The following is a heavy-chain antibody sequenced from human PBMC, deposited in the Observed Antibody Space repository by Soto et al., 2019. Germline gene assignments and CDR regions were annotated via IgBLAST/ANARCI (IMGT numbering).Heavy chain of an antibody. Sequence: SETLSLTCAVYGGSFSGYYWSWIRQPPGKGLEWIGEINHSGSTNYNPSLKSRVTISVDTSKNQFSLKLSSVTAADTAVYYCASSEVGDPFNWGSRNYYYYYGMDVWGQWTTVTVSS. J-gene: IGHJ6*02. V-gene: IGHV4-34*01. CDR3: ASSEVGDPFNWGSRNYYYYYGMDV. D-gene: IGHD7-27*01. CDR1: GGSFSGYY. CDR2: INHSGST.